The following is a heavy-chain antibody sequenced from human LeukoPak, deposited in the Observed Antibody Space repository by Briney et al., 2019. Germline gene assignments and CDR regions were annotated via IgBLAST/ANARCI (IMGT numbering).Heavy chain of an antibody. J-gene: IGHJ4*02. V-gene: IGHV3-49*04. CDR1: GLPFGDFA. CDR3: TMGDPYYLFALKWRAAR. Sequence: PGRSLRLSCTVPGLPFGDFAVSWVRQAAGKGLEWVGFIRIRPSGGSTEYAASVKGRFTISRDDYKSVAYLQMNSLKTEDTAFYYCTMGDPYYLFALKWRAARWGQGTLVIVSS. CDR2: IRIRPSGGST. D-gene: IGHD3-3*01.